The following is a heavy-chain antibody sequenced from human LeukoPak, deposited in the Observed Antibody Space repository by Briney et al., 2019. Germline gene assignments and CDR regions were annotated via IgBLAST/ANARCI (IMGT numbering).Heavy chain of an antibody. D-gene: IGHD3-16*01. J-gene: IGHJ5*02. CDR2: INPNSGGT. CDR3: ARADRLHGGPYLIGP. Sequence: GASVKVSCKTSGYSFTDYYMHWVRRAPGQGLEWMGWINPNSGGTSSAQKFQGRVTMTRDTSITTVYMELNWLTSDDTAMYYCARADRLHGGPYLIGPWGQGTLVTVSS. CDR1: GYSFTDYY. V-gene: IGHV1-2*02.